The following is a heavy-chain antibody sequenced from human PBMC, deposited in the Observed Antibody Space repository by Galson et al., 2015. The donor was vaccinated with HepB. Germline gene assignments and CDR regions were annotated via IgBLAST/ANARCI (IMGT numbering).Heavy chain of an antibody. CDR2: IIPLFGAA. D-gene: IGHD2-15*01. Sequence: SVKVSCKASGGTFNNYAITWVRQAPGQGLEWMGGIIPLFGAANYAQKFQGRVTITADESTGTAYMELSSLRSEDTAVYYCATDPSPERRYSFDYRRQGTLVTVS. J-gene: IGHJ4*02. V-gene: IGHV1-69*13. CDR3: ATDPSPERRYSFDY. CDR1: GGTFNNYA.